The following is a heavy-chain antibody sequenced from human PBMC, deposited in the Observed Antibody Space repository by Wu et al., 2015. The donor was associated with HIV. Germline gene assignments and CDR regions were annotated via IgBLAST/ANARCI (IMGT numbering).Heavy chain of an antibody. D-gene: IGHD2-15*01. CDR2: INPNSGDT. V-gene: IGHV1-2*02. CDR1: GYTFTGYY. Sequence: QVQLVQSGAEVKKPGASVKVSCKTSGYTFTGYYMHWVRQAPGQGLEWMGWINPNSGDTNYAQKFQGRVTMTKDTSISTVYMELSRLRSDDTAMYYCAREGDCIVVVVAATFFDYWGQGTRVTVSS. CDR3: AREGDCIVVVVAATFFDY. J-gene: IGHJ4*02.